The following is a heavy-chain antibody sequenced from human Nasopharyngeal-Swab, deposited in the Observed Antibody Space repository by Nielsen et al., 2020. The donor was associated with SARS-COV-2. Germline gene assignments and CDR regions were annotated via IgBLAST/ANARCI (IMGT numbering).Heavy chain of an antibody. J-gene: IGHJ4*02. CDR1: GFTFTDYV. Sequence: GESLKISCAASGFTFTDYVMNWVRQAPGKGLEWVSSISTTSDYIYYADSVKGRFTISRDNARNSLHLQMHSLRVEDTAVYYCVRDGYFDWSFGYWGQGTLVTVSS. CDR2: ISTTSDYI. V-gene: IGHV3-21*01. D-gene: IGHD3-9*01. CDR3: VRDGYFDWSFGY.